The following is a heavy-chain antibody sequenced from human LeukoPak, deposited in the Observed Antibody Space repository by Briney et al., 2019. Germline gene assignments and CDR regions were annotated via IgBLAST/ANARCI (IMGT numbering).Heavy chain of an antibody. J-gene: IGHJ4*02. Sequence: GGSLRLSCAASGFTFSSYSMNWVRQAPGKGLEWVSYISSSSSTIYYADSVKGRFTISRDNAKNSLYLQMNSLRAEDTAVYYCARGGDCSSTSCYGGFDYWGQGTLVTVSS. CDR3: ARGGDCSSTSCYGGFDY. D-gene: IGHD2-2*01. V-gene: IGHV3-48*04. CDR1: GFTFSSYS. CDR2: ISSSSSTI.